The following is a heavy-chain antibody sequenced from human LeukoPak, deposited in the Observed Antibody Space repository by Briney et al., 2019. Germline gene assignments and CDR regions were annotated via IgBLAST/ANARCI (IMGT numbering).Heavy chain of an antibody. D-gene: IGHD3-22*01. CDR2: ISGSGGGT. CDR1: GFTFSSYA. J-gene: IGHJ4*02. V-gene: IGHV3-23*01. Sequence: GGSLRLSCAASGFTFSSYAMSWVRQAPGKGLEWVSAISGSGGGTYYADSVKGRFTISRDNSKNTLYLQMNSLRAEDTAVYYCAKDYRTSTDYYYDSSGYQYQYFDYWGQGTLVTVSS. CDR3: AKDYRTSTDYYYDSSGYQYQYFDY.